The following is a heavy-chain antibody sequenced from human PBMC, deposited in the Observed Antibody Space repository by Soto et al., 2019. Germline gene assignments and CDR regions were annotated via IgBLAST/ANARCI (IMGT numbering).Heavy chain of an antibody. V-gene: IGHV1-69*13. Sequence: SVKVSCKASGGTFSSYAISWVRQAPGQGLEWMGGIIPIFGTANYAQKFQGRVTITADESTSTAYMELSSLRSEDTAVYYCARDRMPRDAFDIWGQGTMVTVSS. CDR3: ARDRMPRDAFDI. CDR2: IIPIFGTA. D-gene: IGHD2-2*01. J-gene: IGHJ3*02. CDR1: GGTFSSYA.